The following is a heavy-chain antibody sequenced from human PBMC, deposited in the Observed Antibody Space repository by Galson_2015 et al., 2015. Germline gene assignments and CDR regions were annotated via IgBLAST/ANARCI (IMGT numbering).Heavy chain of an antibody. CDR1: GYTFTSYG. CDR2: ISAYNGNT. Sequence: SVKVSCKASGYTFTSYGISWVRQAPGQGLEWMGWISAYNGNTNYAQKLQGRVTMTTDTSTSTAYMELRSLRSDDTAVYYCARYAGDGYNNDAFDIWGQGTMVTVSS. V-gene: IGHV1-18*01. J-gene: IGHJ3*02. D-gene: IGHD5-24*01. CDR3: ARYAGDGYNNDAFDI.